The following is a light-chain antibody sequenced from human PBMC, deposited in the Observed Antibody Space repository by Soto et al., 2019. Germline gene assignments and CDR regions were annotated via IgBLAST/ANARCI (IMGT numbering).Light chain of an antibody. J-gene: IGKJ5*01. CDR1: QSVSIY. CDR3: QQRSNWPPEIT. Sequence: EIVLTQSPATLSVFPGEKATLSCGASQSVSIYLDWYQQKPGQAPRLLIYDTSNRATGIPARFSGSGSGTGFTLTISSLEPEDFAVYYCQQRSNWPPEITFGQGTRLEIK. CDR2: DTS. V-gene: IGKV3-11*01.